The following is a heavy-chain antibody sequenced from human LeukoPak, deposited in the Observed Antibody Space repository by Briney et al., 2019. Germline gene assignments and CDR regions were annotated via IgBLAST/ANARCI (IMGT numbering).Heavy chain of an antibody. V-gene: IGHV3-48*04. Sequence: PGGSLRLSCAASGFTFSSYSMNWVRQAPGKGLEWVSYISSSSSTIYYADSAKGRFTISRDNAKNTLYLQMNSLRAEDTAVYYCARAFTEMVTGYYMDVWGKGTTVTVSS. CDR3: ARAFTEMVTGYYMDV. CDR1: GFTFSSYS. D-gene: IGHD5-18*01. CDR2: ISSSSSTI. J-gene: IGHJ6*03.